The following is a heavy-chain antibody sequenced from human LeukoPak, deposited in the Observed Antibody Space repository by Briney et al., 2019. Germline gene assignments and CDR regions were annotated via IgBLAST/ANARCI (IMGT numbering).Heavy chain of an antibody. V-gene: IGHV4-31*03. J-gene: IGHJ5*02. CDR1: GASISSGGHC. CDR2: ICYSGTT. D-gene: IGHD3-10*01. Sequence: TLSLTCTVSGASISSGGHCWSWIRQHPGKGLEWIGYICYSGTTYYNPSLKSRVTISVDMSENQFSLKLSSVTAADTAVYYCANYGAGTYRFDPWGQGTLVTVSS. CDR3: ANYGAGTYRFDP.